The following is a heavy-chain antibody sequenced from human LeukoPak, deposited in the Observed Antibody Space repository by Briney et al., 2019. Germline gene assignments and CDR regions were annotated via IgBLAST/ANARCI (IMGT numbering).Heavy chain of an antibody. CDR3: ARVRSGSDDWVDP. V-gene: IGHV3-74*03. CDR1: GFIFSAYW. Sequence: PGESMRLSCAASGFIFSAYWMHWVRQTPGKGLVWVSRIDTVGSTTTYADSVKGRFTISRDNAKNTLHLQMSSLTAEDTGVYYCARVRSGSDDWVDPWGQGTLVTVSS. CDR2: IDTVGSTT. J-gene: IGHJ5*02. D-gene: IGHD1-26*01.